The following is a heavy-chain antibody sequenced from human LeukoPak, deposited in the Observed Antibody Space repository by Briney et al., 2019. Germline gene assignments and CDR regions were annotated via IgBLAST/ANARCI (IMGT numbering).Heavy chain of an antibody. CDR1: GFTFSSYG. Sequence: GGSLRLSCAASGFTFSSYGMNWVRQAPGKGLEWVSSISSSSSYIYYADSVKGRFTISRDNAKNSLYLQMNSLRAEDTAVYYCARDDVDTAMVTGPQNWGQGTLVTVSS. CDR3: ARDDVDTAMVTGPQN. V-gene: IGHV3-21*01. CDR2: ISSSSSYI. D-gene: IGHD5-18*01. J-gene: IGHJ4*02.